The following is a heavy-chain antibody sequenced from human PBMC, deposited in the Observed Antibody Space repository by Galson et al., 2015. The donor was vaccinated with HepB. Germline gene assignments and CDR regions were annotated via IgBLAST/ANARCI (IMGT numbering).Heavy chain of an antibody. Sequence: SLRLSCAASGFTFSRYGMHWVRQAPGKGLEWVAVISYDGSNKYFADSVKGRFTISRDNPKNTLYLQMNSLRAEDTAVYYCANGVATIFGVAGLDAFDIWGQGTMVTVSS. CDR3: ANGVATIFGVAGLDAFDI. J-gene: IGHJ3*02. CDR2: ISYDGSNK. V-gene: IGHV3-30*18. CDR1: GFTFSRYG. D-gene: IGHD3-3*01.